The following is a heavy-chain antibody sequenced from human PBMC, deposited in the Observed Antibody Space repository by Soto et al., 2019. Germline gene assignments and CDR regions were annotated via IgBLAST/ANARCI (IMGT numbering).Heavy chain of an antibody. Sequence: QVQLVQSGAEVKKPGASVKVSCKASGYTFTGYYMHWVRQAPGQGLEWMGWINPNSGGTNYAQKFQGRGAMTRDTSISTAYMELIRLRADDKAVYDFSRDPSDMPGYSGMDVWVQGTTVTVSS. D-gene: IGHD5-18*01. V-gene: IGHV1-2*02. J-gene: IGHJ6*02. CDR2: INPNSGGT. CDR1: GYTFTGYY. CDR3: SRDPSDMPGYSGMDV.